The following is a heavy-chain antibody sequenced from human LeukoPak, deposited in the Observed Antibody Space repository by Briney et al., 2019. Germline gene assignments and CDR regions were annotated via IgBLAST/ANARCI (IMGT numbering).Heavy chain of an antibody. V-gene: IGHV4-34*01. CDR2: INHSGST. D-gene: IGHD5-12*01. CDR1: GGSFSGYH. Sequence: PSETLSLTCAVYGGSFSGYHWSWIRQPPGKGLEWIGEINHSGSTNYNPSLKSRVTISVDTSKNQFSLKLSSVTAADTAVYYCARRGSGYALTHWGQGTLVTVSS. J-gene: IGHJ4*02. CDR3: ARRGSGYALTH.